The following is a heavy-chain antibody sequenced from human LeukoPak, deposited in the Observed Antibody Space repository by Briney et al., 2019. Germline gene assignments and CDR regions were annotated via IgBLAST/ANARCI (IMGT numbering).Heavy chain of an antibody. Sequence: PSQTLSLTCTVSGGSISSGDYYWSWIRQPPGKGLEWIGYIYYSGSTYYNPSLKSRVTISVDTSKNQFSLKLSSVTAADTAVYYCAINRGGDDAFDIWGQGTMVTVSS. CDR3: AINRGGDDAFDI. CDR1: GGSISSGDYY. J-gene: IGHJ3*02. V-gene: IGHV4-30-4*08. CDR2: IYYSGST. D-gene: IGHD2-21*02.